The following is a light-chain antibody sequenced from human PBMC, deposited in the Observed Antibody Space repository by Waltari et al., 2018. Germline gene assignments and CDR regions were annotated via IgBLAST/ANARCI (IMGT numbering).Light chain of an antibody. CDR1: SSDVGGYDF. Sequence: QSALTQPRSVSGSPGQSVTIACTGTSSDVGGYDFVSWYQHNPGKAPKLIICDVSQPPSGGPNRFSASNSGNTASLTISGLHIDDEADYYSYSYAGGRVVFGGGTKLTVL. CDR3: YSYAGGRVV. CDR2: DVS. J-gene: IGLJ2*01. V-gene: IGLV2-11*01.